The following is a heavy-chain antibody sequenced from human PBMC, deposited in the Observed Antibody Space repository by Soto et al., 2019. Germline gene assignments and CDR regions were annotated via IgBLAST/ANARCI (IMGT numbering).Heavy chain of an antibody. CDR2: ISSSSSVI. CDR1: GFILSDCA. D-gene: IGHD7-27*01. V-gene: IGHV3-48*01. J-gene: IGHJ6*03. CDR3: ARDLSWGSNWYYYKDV. Sequence: EVQLVESGGGLVHPGGSLRLSCATSGFILSDCAMNWVRQAPGKGLEWVSYISSSSSVIDYADSVKGRFTVSRDNARNSLYLQMNSLRAEDTAVYYCARDLSWGSNWYYYKDVCVKGTTVTVSS.